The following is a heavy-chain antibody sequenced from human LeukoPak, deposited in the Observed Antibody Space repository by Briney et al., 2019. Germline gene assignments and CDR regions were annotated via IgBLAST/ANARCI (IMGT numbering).Heavy chain of an antibody. CDR1: GFTFSSYA. D-gene: IGHD2-21*02. CDR3: AKDGVIVVVTAYYYFDY. CDR2: ISGSGGST. V-gene: IGHV3-23*01. J-gene: IGHJ4*02. Sequence: GGSLRLSCAASGFTFSSYAMSWVRQAPGKGPEWVSAISGSGGSTYYADSVKGRFTISRDNSKNTLYLQMNSLRAEDTAVYYCAKDGVIVVVTAYYYFDYWGQGTLVTVSS.